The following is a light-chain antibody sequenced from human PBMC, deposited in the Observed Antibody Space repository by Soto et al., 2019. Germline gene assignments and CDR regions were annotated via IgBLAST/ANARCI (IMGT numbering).Light chain of an antibody. V-gene: IGLV2-23*01. CDR1: SSDVGSYNL. Sequence: QSALTQPASVSGSPGQSITISCTGTSSDVGSYNLVSWYQHHPGKAPKLMIYEGSKRPSGVSNRFSGSKSGNTASLTISGLQAEDEANYYCCSYVDSSTVVFGGGTKVTVL. J-gene: IGLJ2*01. CDR2: EGS. CDR3: CSYVDSSTVV.